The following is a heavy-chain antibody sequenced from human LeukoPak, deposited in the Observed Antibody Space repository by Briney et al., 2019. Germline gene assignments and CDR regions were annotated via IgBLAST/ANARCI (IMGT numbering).Heavy chain of an antibody. V-gene: IGHV4-61*01. CDR1: GDSASSGSSH. J-gene: IGHJ4*02. D-gene: IGHD6-19*01. CDR3: ARGSAWYFVY. CDR2: IYYSGNT. Sequence: SETLSLTCTVSGDSASSGSSHWSWIRQPPGKGLEWIGYIYYSGNTNYNPSLKSRVTISVDTSKNQFSLKLSSVTAADTALYYCARGSAWYFVYWGQGTLVTVSS.